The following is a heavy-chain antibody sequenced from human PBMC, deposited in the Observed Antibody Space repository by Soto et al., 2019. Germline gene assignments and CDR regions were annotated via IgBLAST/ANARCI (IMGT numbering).Heavy chain of an antibody. D-gene: IGHD6-13*01. V-gene: IGHV1-69*13. CDR1: GGTFSSYA. J-gene: IGHJ4*02. Sequence: SVKVSCKASGGTFSSYAISWVRQAPGQGLEWMGGIIPIFGTANYAQKFQGRVTITADESTSTAYMELSSLRSEDTAVYYCARGSSKQIVRAAAGRFDYWGQGTLVTVSS. CDR3: ARGSSKQIVRAAAGRFDY. CDR2: IIPIFGTA.